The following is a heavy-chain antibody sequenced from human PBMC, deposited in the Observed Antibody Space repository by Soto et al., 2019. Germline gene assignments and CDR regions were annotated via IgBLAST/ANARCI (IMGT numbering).Heavy chain of an antibody. J-gene: IGHJ5*02. CDR1: GYSFTSYW. CDR3: ARDRRFGYYYDSSGYGRWFDP. Sequence: PGESLKISCKGSGYSFTSYWISWVRQMPGKGLEWMGRIDPSDSYTNYSPSFQGQVTISADKSISTAYLQWSSLKASDTAMYYCARDRRFGYYYDSSGYGRWFDPWGQGTLVTVS. CDR2: IDPSDSYT. D-gene: IGHD3-22*01. V-gene: IGHV5-10-1*04.